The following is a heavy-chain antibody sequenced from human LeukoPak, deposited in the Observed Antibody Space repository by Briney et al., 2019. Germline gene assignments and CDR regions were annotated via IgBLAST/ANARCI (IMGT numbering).Heavy chain of an antibody. Sequence: SVKVSCKASGGTFSSYAISWVRQAPGQGFEWMGGIIPIFGTANYAQKFQGRVTITTDESTSTAYMELSSLRSEDTAVYYCARGPGVVVARRTEYFQHWGQGTLVTVSS. CDR2: IIPIFGTA. V-gene: IGHV1-69*05. J-gene: IGHJ1*01. CDR3: ARGPGVVVARRTEYFQH. CDR1: GGTFSSYA. D-gene: IGHD3-22*01.